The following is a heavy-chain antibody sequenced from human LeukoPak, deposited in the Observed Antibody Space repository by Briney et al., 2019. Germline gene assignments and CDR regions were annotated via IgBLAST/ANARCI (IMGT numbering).Heavy chain of an antibody. CDR1: GFTFSSYS. V-gene: IGHV3-21*01. CDR2: ISSDSSYI. D-gene: IGHD2-2*01. CDR3: ARDRYQLL. Sequence: GGSLRLSCAASGFTFSSYSMNWVRQAPGKGLEWVSSISSDSSYIYYADSVKGRFTISRDNAQNSLYLQMNSLRVEDTAVYYCARDRYQLLWGQGTLVTVSS. J-gene: IGHJ4*02.